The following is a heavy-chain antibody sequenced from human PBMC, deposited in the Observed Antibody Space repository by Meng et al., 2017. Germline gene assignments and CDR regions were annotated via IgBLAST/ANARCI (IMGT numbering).Heavy chain of an antibody. Sequence: GESLKISCAASGFTFSSYAMHWVRQAPGKGLEWVAVISYDGSNKYYADSVKGRFTISRDNSKNTLYLQMNSLRAEDTAVYYCARDREIHLWGGAFDIWGQGTMVTVSS. CDR2: ISYDGSNK. J-gene: IGHJ3*02. CDR3: ARDREIHLWGGAFDI. D-gene: IGHD5-18*01. CDR1: GFTFSSYA. V-gene: IGHV3-30*04.